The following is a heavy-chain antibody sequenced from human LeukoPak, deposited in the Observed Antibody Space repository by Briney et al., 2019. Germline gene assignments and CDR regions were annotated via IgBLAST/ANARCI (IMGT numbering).Heavy chain of an antibody. CDR3: AREDPPGFDY. V-gene: IGHV3-74*01. J-gene: IGHJ4*02. CDR1: GFPFSTYW. CDR2: INSDGSIT. Sequence: GGSLRLSCAASGFPFSTYWMHWVRQAPGEGLVWVSRINSDGSITTYADSVKGRFTLSRDNTKNTLYLQMNSLRAEDTAVYYCAREDPPGFDYWGQGTLVTVSS.